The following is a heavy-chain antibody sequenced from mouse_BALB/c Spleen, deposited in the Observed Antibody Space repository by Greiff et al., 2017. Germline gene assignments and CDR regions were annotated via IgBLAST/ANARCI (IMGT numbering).Heavy chain of an antibody. D-gene: IGHD2-1*01. V-gene: IGHV6-6*02. CDR1: GFTFSSYW. CDR2: IRLKSDNYAT. Sequence: DVKLQESGGGLVQPGGSMKLSCVASGFTFSSYWMSWVRQSPEKGLEWVAEIRLKSDNYATHYAESVKGKFTISRDDSKSRLYLQMNSLRAEDTGIYYCTRGNYYFDYWGQGTTLTVSS. CDR3: TRGNYYFDY. J-gene: IGHJ2*01.